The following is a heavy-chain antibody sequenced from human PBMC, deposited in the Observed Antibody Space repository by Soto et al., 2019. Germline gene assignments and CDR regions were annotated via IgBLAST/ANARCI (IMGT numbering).Heavy chain of an antibody. Sequence: ASVKVSCKASGYTFTSYYMHWVRQAPGQGLEWMGIINPSGGSTRYAQKFQGRVTMTRDTSTSTVYMELSSLRSEDTAVYYCAKEPVGPDWYFDLWGRGTLVTVSS. CDR1: GYTFTSYY. CDR2: INPSGGST. CDR3: AKEPVGPDWYFDL. J-gene: IGHJ2*01. V-gene: IGHV1-46*01.